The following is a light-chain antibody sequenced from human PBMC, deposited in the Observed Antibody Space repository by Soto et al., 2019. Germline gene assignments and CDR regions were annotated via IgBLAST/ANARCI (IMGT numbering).Light chain of an antibody. CDR3: SSYTGIAAL. V-gene: IGLV2-14*01. CDR2: EVS. CDR1: SSDVGRYNY. Sequence: QSALTQPASVSGSPGQSITISCTGTSSDVGRYNYVSWYQHLPGKAPKLIIYEVSNRPSGVSNRFSASKSGNTASLTISGLQAEDGADYYCSSYTGIAALFGGGTKLTVL. J-gene: IGLJ2*01.